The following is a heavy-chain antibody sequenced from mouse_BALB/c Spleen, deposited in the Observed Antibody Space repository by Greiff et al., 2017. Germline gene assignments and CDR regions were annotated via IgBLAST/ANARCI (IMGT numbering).Heavy chain of an antibody. V-gene: IGHV3-2*02. J-gene: IGHJ3*01. D-gene: IGHD3-2*01. CDR3: APDSSGPWFAY. CDR1: GYSITSDYA. Sequence: EVKLMESGPGLVKPSQSLSLTCTVTGYSITSDYAWNWIRQFPGNKLEWMGYISYSGSTSYNPSLKSRISITRDTSKNQFFLQLNSVTTEDTATYYCAPDSSGPWFAYWGQGTLVTVSA. CDR2: ISYSGST.